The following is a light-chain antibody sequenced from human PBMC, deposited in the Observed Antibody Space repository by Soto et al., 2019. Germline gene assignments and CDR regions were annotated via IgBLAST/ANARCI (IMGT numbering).Light chain of an antibody. J-gene: IGKJ1*01. V-gene: IGKV3-15*01. CDR3: HQYNNWWT. CDR2: GAS. CDR1: QTVSTS. Sequence: IELTQSPGTLSLSPGERATLSCRASQTVSTSLAWYQQKPGRAPRLLIYGASTRASGVPARFSGSGSGTEFTLTISSLPSEDSAVYYCHQYNNWWTFGQGTKVDIK.